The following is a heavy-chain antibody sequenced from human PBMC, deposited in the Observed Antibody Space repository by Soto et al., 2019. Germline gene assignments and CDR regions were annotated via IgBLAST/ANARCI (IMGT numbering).Heavy chain of an antibody. J-gene: IGHJ3*02. Sequence: PGGSLRLSCAASGFTFSSYSMNWVRQAPGKGLEWISYISRGRSYTNYADSVKGRFTVSRDNAKNSLYLQMNSLRAEDTAVYYCAKVSYYYDSSGYYYVGTGKHAFDIWGQGTMVTVSS. CDR3: AKVSYYYDSSGYYYVGTGKHAFDI. V-gene: IGHV3-21*05. CDR2: ISRGRSYT. CDR1: GFTFSSYS. D-gene: IGHD3-22*01.